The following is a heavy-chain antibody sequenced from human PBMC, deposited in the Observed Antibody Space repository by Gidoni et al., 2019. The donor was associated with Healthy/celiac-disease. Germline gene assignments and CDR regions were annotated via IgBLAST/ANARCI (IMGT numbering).Heavy chain of an antibody. CDR2: IYYSGST. CDR3: ARQVLDYYDSSGYYSILDY. Sequence: QVQLQESGPGLVKPSQTLSLPCTVSGGSISSGGYYWSWIRQHPGKGLEWIGYIYYSGSTYYNPSLKSRVTISVDTSKNQFSLKLSSVTAADTAVYYCARQVLDYYDSSGYYSILDYWGQGTLVTVSS. D-gene: IGHD3-22*01. CDR1: GGSISSGGYY. J-gene: IGHJ4*02. V-gene: IGHV4-31*03.